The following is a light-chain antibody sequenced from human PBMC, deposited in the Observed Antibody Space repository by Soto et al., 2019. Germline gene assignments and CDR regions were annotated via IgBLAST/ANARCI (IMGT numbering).Light chain of an antibody. CDR3: QHRNNWLGT. J-gene: IGKJ3*01. CDR2: DAS. CDR1: QSVGSF. V-gene: IGKV3-11*01. Sequence: ESVLTQSPATLSLSPGERATLSCRASQSVGSFLAWYQQKSGQAPRLLIYDASNRGPGIPARFSGSGSGTDFTLTISSLEPEDFAVYYCQHRNNWLGTFGPGTKVDIK.